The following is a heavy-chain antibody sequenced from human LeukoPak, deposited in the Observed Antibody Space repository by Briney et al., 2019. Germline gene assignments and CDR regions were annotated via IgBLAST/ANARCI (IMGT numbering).Heavy chain of an antibody. J-gene: IGHJ3*02. D-gene: IGHD3-22*01. CDR1: GGTFSSYA. CDR3: ARASEYYYDSSGYLVQAYAFDI. Sequence: ASVKVSCXASGGTFSSYAISWVRQAPGQGLEWMRRIIPIFGTANYAQKFQGRVTITTDESTSTAYMELSSLRSEDTAVYYCARASEYYYDSSGYLVQAYAFDIWGQGTMVTVSS. V-gene: IGHV1-69*05. CDR2: IIPIFGTA.